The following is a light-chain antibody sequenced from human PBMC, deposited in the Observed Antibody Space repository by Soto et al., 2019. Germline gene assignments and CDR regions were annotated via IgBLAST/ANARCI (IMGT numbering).Light chain of an antibody. J-gene: IGKJ5*01. CDR1: QSIATY. CDR2: AAS. CDR3: QQSCSTS. V-gene: IGKV1-39*01. Sequence: DIQMTQSPSSLSASVGDRVTIICRASQSIATYLNWFQHKPGKAPKLLIYAASNLQSGVPSRFSGSGSGTDFTLTISSLQPEDFATYYCQQSCSTSFGQGTRLEIK.